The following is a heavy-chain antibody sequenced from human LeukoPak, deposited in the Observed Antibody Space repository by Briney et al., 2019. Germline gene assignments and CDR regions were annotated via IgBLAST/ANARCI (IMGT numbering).Heavy chain of an antibody. CDR2: ISSSGSTI. D-gene: IGHD6-6*01. J-gene: IGHJ5*02. V-gene: IGHV3-48*03. Sequence: PGGSLRLSCAAYGFTFSSYEMNWVRQAAGRVLEWVSYISSSGSTIYYAGSVKGRFTISRDNAKNSLYLQMNSLRAEDTAVYYCARDSPEGGEQLVGWFDPWGQGTLVTVSS. CDR3: ARDSPEGGEQLVGWFDP. CDR1: GFTFSSYE.